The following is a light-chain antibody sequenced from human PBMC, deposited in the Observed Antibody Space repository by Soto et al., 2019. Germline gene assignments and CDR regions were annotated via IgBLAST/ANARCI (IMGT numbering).Light chain of an antibody. J-gene: IGLJ3*02. V-gene: IGLV1-40*01. CDR1: GSNIGAGYD. CDR2: GDS. Sequence: QSVLTQPPSVSGAPGQRVTISCTGSGSNIGAGYDVHWYQHRPGTAPKLLVFGDSHRPSGVPDRFSGSKSGTSASLAITGLQAEDEGDYYCQSYDNSLSGSRVFGGGTKLTVL. CDR3: QSYDNSLSGSRV.